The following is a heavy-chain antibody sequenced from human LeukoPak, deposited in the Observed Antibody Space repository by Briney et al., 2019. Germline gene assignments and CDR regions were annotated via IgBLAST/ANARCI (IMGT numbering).Heavy chain of an antibody. CDR3: AREKQYTITMVRGVHYGMDV. D-gene: IGHD3-10*01. CDR1: GFTFDDYT. V-gene: IGHV3-43*01. CDR2: ISWDGGST. Sequence: GGSLRLSCAASGFTFDDYTMHWVRQAPGKGLEWVSLISWDGGSTYYADSVKGRFTISRDNSKNTLYLQMNSLRAEDTAVYYCAREKQYTITMVRGVHYGMDVWGQGTTVTVSS. J-gene: IGHJ6*02.